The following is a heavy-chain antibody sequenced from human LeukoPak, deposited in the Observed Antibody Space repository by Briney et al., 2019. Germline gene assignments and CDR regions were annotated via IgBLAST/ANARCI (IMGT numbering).Heavy chain of an antibody. CDR1: GFTFSSYG. V-gene: IGHV3-30*18. Sequence: PGRSLRLSCAASGFTFSSYGMHWVRQAPGKGLEWVAVISYDGSNKYYADSVKGRFTISRDNSKNTLYLQMNSLRAEDTAVYYCAKPLEMATQIDAFDIWGQGTMVTVSS. CDR3: AKPLEMATQIDAFDI. D-gene: IGHD5-24*01. CDR2: ISYDGSNK. J-gene: IGHJ3*02.